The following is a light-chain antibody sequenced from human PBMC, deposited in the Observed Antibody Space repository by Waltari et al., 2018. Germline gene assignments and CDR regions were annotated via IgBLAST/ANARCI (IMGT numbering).Light chain of an antibody. V-gene: IGKV3-11*01. CDR2: DAS. Sequence: EIVLTQSPATLSLSPGERATLSCRASQSVSSSLAWYQQKPGQTPRRLICDASPRATGIPARFSSSGSGTDFTLTISSLEPEDFAFYCCQQHSNRPPTFTFGPGTKLDI. CDR1: QSVSSS. CDR3: QQHSNRPPTFT. J-gene: IGKJ3*01.